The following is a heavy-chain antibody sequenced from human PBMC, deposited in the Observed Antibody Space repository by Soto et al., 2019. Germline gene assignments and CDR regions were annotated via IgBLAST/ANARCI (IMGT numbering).Heavy chain of an antibody. CDR1: GGSISSYY. Sequence: LSLTCTVSGGSISSYYWSWIREPPGKGLEWIGYIYYSGSTNYNPSLKSRVTISVDTSKNQFSLKLSSVTAADTAVYYCARARGRSSSWSPGMGWFDPWGQGTLVTVYS. D-gene: IGHD6-13*01. CDR2: IYYSGST. V-gene: IGHV4-59*01. J-gene: IGHJ5*02. CDR3: ARARGRSSSWSPGMGWFDP.